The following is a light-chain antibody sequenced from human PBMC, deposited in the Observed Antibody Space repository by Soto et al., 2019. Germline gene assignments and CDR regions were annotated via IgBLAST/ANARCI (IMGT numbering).Light chain of an antibody. CDR3: QQYHSYPYT. V-gene: IGKV1-5*03. CDR2: QAS. J-gene: IGKJ2*01. Sequence: DIHMTQSPSTLSVSVRDRVTITCRASQRVSPWLAWYQQKPGKAPRLLLYQASTLESGVPSRFSGSGADTEFTLTISSLQPYDLATYYCQQYHSYPYTFGQGTKLEI. CDR1: QRVSPW.